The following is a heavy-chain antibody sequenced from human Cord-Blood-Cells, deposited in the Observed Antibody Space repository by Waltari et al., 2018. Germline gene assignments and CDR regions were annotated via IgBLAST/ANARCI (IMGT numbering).Heavy chain of an antibody. D-gene: IGHD6-6*01. Sequence: QVQLVQSGPEVKKPGASVKVSCKASGYTFTASYMHWVRQAPGEGLDGLGWINPNSGGTNYAKRFQGRVTMTRDTSISSAYMELSRLRSDDTAVYYCARVVRSSSSGDWFDPWGQGTLVTVSS. CDR3: ARVVRSSSSGDWFDP. CDR1: GYTFTASY. CDR2: INPNSGGT. J-gene: IGHJ5*02. V-gene: IGHV1-2*02.